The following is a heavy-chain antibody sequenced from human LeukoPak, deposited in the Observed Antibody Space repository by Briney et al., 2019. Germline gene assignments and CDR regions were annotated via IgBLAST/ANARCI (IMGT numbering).Heavy chain of an antibody. CDR2: INPNSGGT. Sequence: ASVKVSCKASGYTFTGNYMHWVRQARGQGLEWMGWINPNSGGTNYAQKFQGRVTMTRDTSISTAYMELSRLRSDDTAVYYCARDAGGWFGELLPYYFDYWGQGTLVTVSS. J-gene: IGHJ4*02. D-gene: IGHD3-10*01. V-gene: IGHV1-2*02. CDR3: ARDAGGWFGELLPYYFDY. CDR1: GYTFTGNY.